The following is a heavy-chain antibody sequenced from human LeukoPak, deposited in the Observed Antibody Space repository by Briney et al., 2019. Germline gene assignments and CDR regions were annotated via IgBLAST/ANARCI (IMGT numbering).Heavy chain of an antibody. J-gene: IGHJ3*01. CDR2: VYSGGST. D-gene: IGHD3-22*01. Sequence: GGSLRLSCAASEFTVSSNSMSWVRQAPGKGLEWVSGVYSGGSTFYADSVKGRFIISRDSSKNTLYLQMNTLRAEDTAVYYCAGGHSSGSYSNAYHLWGQGTMVTVSS. V-gene: IGHV3-53*01. CDR3: AGGHSSGSYSNAYHL. CDR1: EFTVSSNS.